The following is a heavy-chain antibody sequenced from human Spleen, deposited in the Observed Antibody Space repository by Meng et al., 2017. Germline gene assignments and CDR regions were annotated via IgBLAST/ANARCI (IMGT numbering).Heavy chain of an antibody. V-gene: IGHV1-2*04. CDR1: GYTFTSHW. CDR2: INPNSGGT. D-gene: IGHD3-16*01. Sequence: QVQLVQSGAEVKNPGASVKVSCKASGYTFTSHWMHWVRQAPGQGLEWMGWINPNSGGTNYAQKFQGWVTMTRDTSISTAYMELSRLRSDDTAVYYCARDKGGHPDYWGQGTLVTVSS. J-gene: IGHJ4*02. CDR3: ARDKGGHPDY.